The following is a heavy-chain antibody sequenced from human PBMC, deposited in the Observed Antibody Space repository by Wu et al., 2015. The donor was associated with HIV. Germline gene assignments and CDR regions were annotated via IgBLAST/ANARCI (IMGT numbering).Heavy chain of an antibody. D-gene: IGHD4-23*01. V-gene: IGHV1-46*01. CDR3: ARDPRTTVVTLGHYYGMDV. Sequence: QVQLVQSGAEVKKPGSSVKVSCKASGYTFTSYYMHWVRQAPGQGLEWMGIINPSGGSTSYAQKFQGRVTMTRDTSTSTVYMELSSLRSEDTAVYYCARDPRTTVVTLGHYYGMDVWGQGTTVTVSS. CDR1: GYTFTSYY. J-gene: IGHJ6*02. CDR2: INPSGGST.